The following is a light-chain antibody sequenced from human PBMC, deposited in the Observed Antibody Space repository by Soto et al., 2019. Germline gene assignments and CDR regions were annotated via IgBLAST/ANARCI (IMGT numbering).Light chain of an antibody. CDR2: AAS. CDR1: QSISSY. CDR3: QQSYSTSIT. Sequence: DIQMTQSPSSLSASVGDRVTITCRASQSISSYLNWYQQKPGKAPKLLIYAASTLQSGVPSRFSGSGSGTDFTLTIISLRPEDFTTYYCQQSYSTSITFGQGTRLEIK. V-gene: IGKV1-39*01. J-gene: IGKJ5*01.